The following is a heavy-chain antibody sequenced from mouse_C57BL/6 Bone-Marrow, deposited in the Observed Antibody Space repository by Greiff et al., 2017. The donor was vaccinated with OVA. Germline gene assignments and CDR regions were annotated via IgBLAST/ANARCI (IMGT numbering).Heavy chain of an antibody. Sequence: QVQLQQPGAELVKPGASVKMSCKASGYTFTSYWITWVKQRPGQGLEWIGDIYPGSGSTNYHEKFKSKATLTVDKSSSTAYMQLSSLTSEDSAVYYCARGTAWFAYWGQGTLVTVSA. CDR3: ARGTAWFAY. CDR1: GYTFTSYW. J-gene: IGHJ3*01. D-gene: IGHD3-3*01. CDR2: IYPGSGST. V-gene: IGHV1-55*01.